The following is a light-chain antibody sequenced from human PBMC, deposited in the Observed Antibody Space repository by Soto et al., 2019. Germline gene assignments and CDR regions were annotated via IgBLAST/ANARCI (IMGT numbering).Light chain of an antibody. CDR1: QSLLHITGETF. CDR2: EVS. CDR3: MQSTQLPPT. Sequence: DVVMTQTPLSLSVAPGQPASISCKSSQSLLHITGETFLFWYLQKPGQSPQLLIYEVSTRVSGAPDSFSGSGSGTDFTLEISRVETDDVGIYYCMQSTQLPPTFGQGTRLGIE. J-gene: IGKJ5*01. V-gene: IGKV2D-29*02.